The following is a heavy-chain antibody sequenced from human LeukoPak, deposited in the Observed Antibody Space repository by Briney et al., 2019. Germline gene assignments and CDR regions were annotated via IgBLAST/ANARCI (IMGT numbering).Heavy chain of an antibody. CDR3: AXHGSVRSPLGP. Sequence: PSEALSLTCTVSGGSISSYYWSWIRQPPGKGLEWIGYIYATGSTNYNPSLKSRVTISVDTSKNQFSLNLRSVTAADTAVYYCAXHGSVRSPLGPWGQGTLVTVSS. V-gene: IGHV4-4*09. CDR2: IYATGST. CDR1: GGSISSYY. J-gene: IGHJ5*02. D-gene: IGHD3-10*01.